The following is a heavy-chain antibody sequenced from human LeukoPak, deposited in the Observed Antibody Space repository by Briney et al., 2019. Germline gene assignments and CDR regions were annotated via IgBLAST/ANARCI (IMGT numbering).Heavy chain of an antibody. CDR1: GFTFSSYA. V-gene: IGHV3-23*01. CDR2: ISGSGGST. D-gene: IGHD4-17*01. CDR3: AKDLGFSTVTTFRI. J-gene: IGHJ3*02. Sequence: PGASLRLSCAASGFTFSSYAMSWVRQAPGKGLEWVSAISGSGGSTYYADSAKGRFTISRDNSKNTLYLQMNSLRAEDTTVYYCAKDLGFSTVTTFRIWGQGTMVTVSS.